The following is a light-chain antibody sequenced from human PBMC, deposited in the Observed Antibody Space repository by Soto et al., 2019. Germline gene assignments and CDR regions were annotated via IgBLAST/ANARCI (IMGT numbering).Light chain of an antibody. CDR1: SSNIGSNY. CDR2: SNN. CDR3: AAWDDSLSGWV. Sequence: QSVLTQPPSASGTPGQRVTISCSGSSSNIGSNYVYWYQQLPGTAPKLLIYSNNQRPSGVPDRFSCAKSGTSASLAISGLLSEDEADYYCAAWDDSLSGWVFGGGTKLTVL. J-gene: IGLJ3*02. V-gene: IGLV1-47*02.